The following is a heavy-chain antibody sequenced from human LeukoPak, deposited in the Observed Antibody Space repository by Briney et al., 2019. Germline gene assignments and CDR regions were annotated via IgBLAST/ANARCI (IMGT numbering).Heavy chain of an antibody. J-gene: IGHJ4*02. Sequence: GRSLRLSCAASGFTFSDYYMSWIRQAPGKGLEWVSYISSSGSTIYYADSVKGRFTISRVNAKNSLYLQMNSLRAEDTAVYYCARDSDYDFWSGYYTSALDYWGQGTLVTVSS. CDR3: ARDSDYDFWSGYYTSALDY. V-gene: IGHV3-11*01. CDR1: GFTFSDYY. D-gene: IGHD3-3*01. CDR2: ISSSGSTI.